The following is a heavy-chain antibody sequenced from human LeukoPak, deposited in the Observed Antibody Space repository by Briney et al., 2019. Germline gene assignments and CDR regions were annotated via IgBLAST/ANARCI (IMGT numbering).Heavy chain of an antibody. Sequence: SETLSLTCTVSGYSISSGYYWGWIRQPPGKGLEWIGRIYHSGSTYYNPSLRSRVTISVHTSKNQFSLKLSSVTAADTAVYYCARDRHWTNDWVFDYWGQGTLVTVSS. J-gene: IGHJ4*02. CDR1: GYSISSGYY. CDR2: IYHSGST. V-gene: IGHV4-38-2*02. D-gene: IGHD1/OR15-1a*01. CDR3: ARDRHWTNDWVFDY.